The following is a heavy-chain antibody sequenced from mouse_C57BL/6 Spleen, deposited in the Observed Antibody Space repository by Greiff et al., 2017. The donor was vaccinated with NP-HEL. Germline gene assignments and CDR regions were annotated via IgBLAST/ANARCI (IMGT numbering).Heavy chain of an antibody. D-gene: IGHD3-3*01. J-gene: IGHJ1*03. CDR2: ISGGGGNT. CDR1: GFTFSSYT. V-gene: IGHV5-9*01. Sequence: EVHLVESGGGLVKPGGSLKLSCAASGFTFSSYTMSWVRQTPEKRLEWVATISGGGGNTYYPDSVKGRFTISRDNAKNTLYLQMSSLRSEDTAFYYCARHGGGRGYFDVWGTGTTVTVSS. CDR3: ARHGGGRGYFDV.